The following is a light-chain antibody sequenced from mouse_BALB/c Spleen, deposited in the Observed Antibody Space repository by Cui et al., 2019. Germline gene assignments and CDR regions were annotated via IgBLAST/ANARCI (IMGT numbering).Light chain of an antibody. CDR3: QQWSSNPLT. J-gene: IGKJ5*01. V-gene: IGKV4-72*01. CDR2: ATS. Sequence: SHSPAIRFASPGEKITITCRASSSVSYMHWYQQKPGSSPKPCIYATSNLASGVPARFSGSGSGTSYSLTISTVEAVDAATYYCQQWSSNPLTFGAGTKLELK. CDR1: SSVSY.